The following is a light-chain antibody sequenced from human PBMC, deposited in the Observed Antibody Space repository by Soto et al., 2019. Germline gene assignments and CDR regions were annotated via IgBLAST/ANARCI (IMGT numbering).Light chain of an antibody. CDR3: CSYTSSSTPVV. CDR1: SSDVGGYNY. V-gene: IGLV2-14*03. CDR2: DVS. J-gene: IGLJ2*01. Sequence: QSVLTQTASVSGSPGQSITISCTGTSSDVGGYNYVSWYQQHPGKAPKLMMYDVSNRPSGVSNRFSGSKSGNTASLTISGLQAEDEADYYCCSYTSSSTPVVFGGGTKLTVL.